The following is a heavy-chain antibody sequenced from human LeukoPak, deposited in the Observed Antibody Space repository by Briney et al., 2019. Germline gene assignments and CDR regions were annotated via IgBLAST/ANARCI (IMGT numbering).Heavy chain of an antibody. Sequence: GGSLRLSCAASGFTFSSYWMSWVRQAPGKGLEWVANIKQDGSEKYYVNSVRGRFSISRDNAKNSLYLQMNSLRAEDTAVYYCAREHCSSSSCHLDYWGQGTLSPSPQ. D-gene: IGHD2-2*01. V-gene: IGHV3-7*01. CDR2: IKQDGSEK. CDR3: AREHCSSSSCHLDY. CDR1: GFTFSSYW. J-gene: IGHJ4*02.